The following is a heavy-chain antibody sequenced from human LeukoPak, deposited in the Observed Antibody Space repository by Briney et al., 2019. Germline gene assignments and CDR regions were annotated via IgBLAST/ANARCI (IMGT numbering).Heavy chain of an antibody. J-gene: IGHJ3*02. CDR1: GGSISSSSYY. D-gene: IGHD3-22*01. V-gene: IGHV4-39*07. CDR2: IYYSGST. Sequence: PSETLSLTCTVSGGSISSSSYYWGWIRQPPGKGLEWIGSIYYSGSTYYNPSLKSRVTISVDTSKNQFSLKLSSVTAADTAVYYCARDRYYYDSSGYIIWGQGTMVTVSS. CDR3: ARDRYYYDSSGYII.